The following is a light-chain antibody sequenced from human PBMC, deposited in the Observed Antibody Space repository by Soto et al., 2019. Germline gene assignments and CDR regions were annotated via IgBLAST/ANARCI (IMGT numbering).Light chain of an antibody. CDR1: SGHSSYA. J-gene: IGLJ2*01. CDR2: VNSDGRH. Sequence: QLVLTQSPSASASLGASVKLTCTLSSGHSSYAIAWHQQQPEKGPRYLMRVNSDGRHIKGDGIPDRFSGSSSGAERYLTISSLQSEDEADYYWQTWGTGTVGFGGGTKLTVL. CDR3: QTWGTGTVG. V-gene: IGLV4-69*01.